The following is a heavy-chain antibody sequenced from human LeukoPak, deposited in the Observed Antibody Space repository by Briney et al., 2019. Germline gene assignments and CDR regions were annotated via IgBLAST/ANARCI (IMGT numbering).Heavy chain of an antibody. CDR3: ARRRHNYDYYDV. J-gene: IGHJ3*01. V-gene: IGHV4-39*01. D-gene: IGHD3-16*01. Sequence: YYCPSLKNRVIMSVDTTKNQFSLDLSSATAADTAIYYCARRRHNYDYYDVWGQGTRVTVSS.